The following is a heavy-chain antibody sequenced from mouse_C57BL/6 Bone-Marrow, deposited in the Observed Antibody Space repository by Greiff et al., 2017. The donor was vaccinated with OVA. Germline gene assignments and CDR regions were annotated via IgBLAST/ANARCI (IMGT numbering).Heavy chain of an antibody. CDR2: IDPSDSYT. CDR1: GYTFTSYW. Sequence: QVQLQQPGAELVRPGTSVKLSCKASGYTFTSYWMHWVKQRPGQGLEWIGVIDPSDSYTNYNQTFKGKATLTVDTSSSTAYMQLSSLTSEDSAVYYCARGGYRVRMDYWGQGTSVTVSS. J-gene: IGHJ4*01. CDR3: ARGGYRVRMDY. V-gene: IGHV1-59*01. D-gene: IGHD2-14*01.